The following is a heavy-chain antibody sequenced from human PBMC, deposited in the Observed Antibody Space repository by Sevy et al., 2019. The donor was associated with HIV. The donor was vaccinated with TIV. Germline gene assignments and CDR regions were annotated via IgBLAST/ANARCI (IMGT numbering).Heavy chain of an antibody. CDR1: GGSFSGYY. CDR2: INHSGST. D-gene: IGHD2-2*01. V-gene: IGHV4-34*01. CDR3: ARSPPIVVVPGAPSWFDP. J-gene: IGHJ5*02. Sequence: TLSLTCAVHGGSFSGYYWNWIRQPPGKGLEWIGEINHSGSTNYNPSLKSRVTISVDTSKNQFSLKLSSVTAADTAVYYCARSPPIVVVPGAPSWFDPWGQGTLVTVSP.